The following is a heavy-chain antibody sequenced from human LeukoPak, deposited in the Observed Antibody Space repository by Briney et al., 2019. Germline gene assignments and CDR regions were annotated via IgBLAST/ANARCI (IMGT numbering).Heavy chain of an antibody. J-gene: IGHJ6*02. V-gene: IGHV1-69*01. Sequence: ASVKVSCKASGGTFSSYAISWVRQAPGQGLEWMGGIIPIFGTANYAQKCQGRVTITADESTSTAYMELSSLRSEDTAVYYCAREGCSSTSCYTPYYYYYGMDVWGQGTTVTVSS. D-gene: IGHD2-2*02. CDR2: IIPIFGTA. CDR3: AREGCSSTSCYTPYYYYYGMDV. CDR1: GGTFSSYA.